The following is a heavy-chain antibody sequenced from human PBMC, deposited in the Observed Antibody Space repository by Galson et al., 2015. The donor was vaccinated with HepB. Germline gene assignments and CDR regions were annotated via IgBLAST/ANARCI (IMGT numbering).Heavy chain of an antibody. Sequence: SLRLSCAASGFTFSSYAMHWVRQAPGKGLEWVAVISYDGSNKYYADSVKGRFTISRDNSKNTLYLQMNSLRAEDTAVYYCARDPFRSLLWFGEYGGMDVWGQGTTVTVSS. CDR2: ISYDGSNK. CDR3: ARDPFRSLLWFGEYGGMDV. V-gene: IGHV3-30*04. J-gene: IGHJ6*02. D-gene: IGHD3-10*01. CDR1: GFTFSSYA.